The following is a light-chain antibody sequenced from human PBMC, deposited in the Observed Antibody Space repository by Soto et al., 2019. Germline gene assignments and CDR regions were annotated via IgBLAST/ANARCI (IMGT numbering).Light chain of an antibody. CDR1: QSVSTL. Sequence: DIQLTQSPSTLSASVGDRVTITCRASQSVSTLLAWYQHRPGKAPKLLIYQASTLERGVPSGFSGSGSGTESTLTISSLQPADFATYYCQQYHSQTCTFGKETKVEIK. J-gene: IGKJ1*01. CDR2: QAS. V-gene: IGKV1-5*03. CDR3: QQYHSQTCT.